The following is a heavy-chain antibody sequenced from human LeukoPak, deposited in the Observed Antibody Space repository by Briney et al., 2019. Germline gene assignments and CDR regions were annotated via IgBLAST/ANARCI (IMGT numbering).Heavy chain of an antibody. V-gene: IGHV3-53*05. CDR1: GFTVSSNY. CDR2: IYSGGST. J-gene: IGHJ4*02. D-gene: IGHD1-26*01. Sequence: GGSLRLSCAASGFTVSSNYMSWVRQTPGKGLEWVSVIYSGGSTYYADSVKARFTISRDNSKNTLYLQMNSLRAEDTAVYYCASLKVGATKGGFDYWGQGTLVTVSS. CDR3: ASLKVGATKGGFDY.